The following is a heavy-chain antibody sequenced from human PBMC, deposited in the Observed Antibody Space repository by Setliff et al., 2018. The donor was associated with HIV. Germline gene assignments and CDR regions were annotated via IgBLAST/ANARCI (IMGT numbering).Heavy chain of an antibody. CDR1: GYSISSGYY. CDR2: IYHSGST. Sequence: PSETLSLTCAVSGYSISSGYYWGWIRQPPGKGLEWIGSIYHSGSTYYNPSLKSRVTISVDTSKNQFSLKLSSVTAADTAVYYCARSTYYYDSSGYDAFDIWGQGTMVTV. CDR3: ARSTYYYDSSGYDAFDI. V-gene: IGHV4-38-2*01. J-gene: IGHJ3*02. D-gene: IGHD3-22*01.